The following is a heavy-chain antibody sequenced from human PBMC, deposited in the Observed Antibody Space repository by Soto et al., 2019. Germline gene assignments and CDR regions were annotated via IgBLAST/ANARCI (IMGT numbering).Heavy chain of an antibody. V-gene: IGHV3-23*01. CDR3: AKDLVGGVMNPRAIAY. D-gene: IGHD3-16*01. CDR1: GFTFSSYA. Sequence: EVQLLESGGGLVQPGGSLRLSCAASGFTFSSYAMSWVRQAPGKGLEWVSAISGSGGSTYYADSVKGRFTISRDNSKNTLFLHMNSLRAEDTPVYYCAKDLVGGVMNPRAIAYWAQGPLVTVSS. CDR2: ISGSGGST. J-gene: IGHJ4*02.